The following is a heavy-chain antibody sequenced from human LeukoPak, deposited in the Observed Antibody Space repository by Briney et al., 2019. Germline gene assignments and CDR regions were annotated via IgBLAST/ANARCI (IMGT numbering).Heavy chain of an antibody. Sequence: LEWMGWMNPNSGNTGYAQKFQGRVTITRNTSISTAYMELSSLRSEDTAVYYCARDRWELRYWGQGTLVTVSS. CDR3: ARDRWELRY. V-gene: IGHV1-8*03. J-gene: IGHJ4*02. D-gene: IGHD1-26*01. CDR2: MNPNSGNT.